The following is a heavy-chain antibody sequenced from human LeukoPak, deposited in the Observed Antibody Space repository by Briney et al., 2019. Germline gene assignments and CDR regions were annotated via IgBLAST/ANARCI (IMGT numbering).Heavy chain of an antibody. CDR1: GGSISSYY. V-gene: IGHV4-59*01. D-gene: IGHD2-2*01. Sequence: PSETLSLTCTVSGGSISSYYWSWIRQPPGKGLEWIGYIYYSGSTNYNPSLKSRVTISVDTSKNQFSLKLSSVTAADTAVYYCARVGEYCSSTSCYDYFDYWGQGTLVTVSS. CDR2: IYYSGST. CDR3: ARVGEYCSSTSCYDYFDY. J-gene: IGHJ4*02.